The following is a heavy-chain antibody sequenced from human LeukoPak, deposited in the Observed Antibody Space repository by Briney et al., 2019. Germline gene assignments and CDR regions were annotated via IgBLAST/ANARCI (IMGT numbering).Heavy chain of an antibody. CDR2: ISAYNGNT. CDR3: ARGYYSSGSYFLFYY. CDR1: GYTFTSYG. J-gene: IGHJ4*02. Sequence: ASVKVSCKASGYTFTSYGISWVRQAPGQGLEWMGWISAYNGNTNYAQKLQGRVTMTTDTSTSTAYMELRSLGSDDTAVYYCARGYYSSGSYFLFYYWGQGTLVTVSS. D-gene: IGHD3-10*01. V-gene: IGHV1-18*01.